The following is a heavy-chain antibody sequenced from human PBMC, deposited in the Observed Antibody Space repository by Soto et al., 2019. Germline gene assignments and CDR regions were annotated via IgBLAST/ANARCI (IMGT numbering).Heavy chain of an antibody. CDR3: VTTYRETYYYQGMDV. V-gene: IGHV3-23*01. J-gene: IGHJ6*02. CDR1: GFRLTTYA. CDR2: IDRDGGT. D-gene: IGHD2-21*01. Sequence: EVPLLESGGGLVQPGGSLTLSCVVSGFRLTTYAMSWVRQAPGKGLEWVSTIDRDGGTYYADSVKGRCTISRDISKITRYRQRNSLRVADTALYYCVTTYRETYYYQGMDVWCQGTTVTVSS.